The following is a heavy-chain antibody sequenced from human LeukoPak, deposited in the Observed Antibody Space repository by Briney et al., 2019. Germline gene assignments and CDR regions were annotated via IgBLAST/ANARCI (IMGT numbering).Heavy chain of an antibody. CDR2: ISSSSSYI. Sequence: GGSLRLSCAASGFTFSSYSMNWVRQAPGKGLEWVSSISSSSSYIYYADSVKGRLTISRDNAKNSLYLQMNSLRAEDTAVYYCASRAGDSSGYPSDYWGQGTLVTVSS. D-gene: IGHD3-22*01. CDR3: ASRAGDSSGYPSDY. CDR1: GFTFSSYS. J-gene: IGHJ4*02. V-gene: IGHV3-21*01.